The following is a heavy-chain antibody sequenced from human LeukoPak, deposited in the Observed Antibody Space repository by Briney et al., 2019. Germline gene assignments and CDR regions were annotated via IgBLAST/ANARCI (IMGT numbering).Heavy chain of an antibody. CDR3: ASDPSSGSYYYYGMDV. CDR2: IQYDGSDK. D-gene: IGHD3-10*01. CDR1: TFSFSNYG. Sequence: GGSLRLSCAASTFSFSNYGMHWVRQVPGKGLEWLVFIQYDGSDKYYADSVKGRFTISRDNSKNTLYLQMNSLRAEDTAVYYCASDPSSGSYYYYGMDVWGQGTTVTVSS. J-gene: IGHJ6*02. V-gene: IGHV3-30*19.